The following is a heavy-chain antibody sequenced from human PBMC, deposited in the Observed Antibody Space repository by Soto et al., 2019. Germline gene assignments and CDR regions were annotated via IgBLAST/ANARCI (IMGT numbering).Heavy chain of an antibody. CDR1: GNPFISYA. Sequence: QVRLVQSGAELKKPGASVKVSCKASGNPFISYAISWVRQAPGQGLEWMGRFSVYNGNTIYAQKFHDRLTVTTDTSTTTAYMELRILTSDATAVYYCVWSCTGGSCSDYWGQGTLVTVSS. J-gene: IGHJ4*02. CDR3: VWSCTGGSCSDY. V-gene: IGHV1-18*04. CDR2: FSVYNGNT. D-gene: IGHD2-15*01.